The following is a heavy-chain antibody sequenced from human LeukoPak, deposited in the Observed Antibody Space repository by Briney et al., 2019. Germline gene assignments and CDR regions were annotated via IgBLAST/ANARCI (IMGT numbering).Heavy chain of an antibody. J-gene: IGHJ4*02. CDR3: ARRDSYGRKSFDY. CDR1: GYTFTSYW. D-gene: IGHD2-21*02. Sequence: GASVKVSCKASGYTFTSYWIGWVRQMPGKGLEWMGIIYPGDSDTRYSPSFQGQVTISADKSITTAYLQWSSLKASDTAMYYCARRDSYGRKSFDYWGQGTLVTVSS. CDR2: IYPGDSDT. V-gene: IGHV5-51*01.